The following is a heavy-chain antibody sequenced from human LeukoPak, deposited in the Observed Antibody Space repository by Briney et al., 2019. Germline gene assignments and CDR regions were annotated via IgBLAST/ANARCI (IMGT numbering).Heavy chain of an antibody. J-gene: IGHJ6*03. CDR2: IYTSGST. D-gene: IGHD2-15*01. Sequence: PSETLSLTCTVSGGSISSYYWSWIRQPPGKGLEWIGYIYTSGSTNYNPSLKSRVTISVDTSKNQFSLKLSSVTAADTAVYYCASHRSGWYYYMDVWGKGTTVTVSS. CDR1: GGSISSYY. CDR3: ASHRSGWYYYMDV. V-gene: IGHV4-4*09.